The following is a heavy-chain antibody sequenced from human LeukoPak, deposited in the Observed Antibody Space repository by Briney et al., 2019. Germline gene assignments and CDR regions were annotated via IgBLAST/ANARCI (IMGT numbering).Heavy chain of an antibody. J-gene: IGHJ5*02. V-gene: IGHV3-30*03. CDR1: GFTFSSYG. CDR2: ISYDGSNK. CDR3: ARRVVVAATRFRWFDP. Sequence: GRSLRLSCAASGFTFSSYGMHWVRQAPGKGLEWVAVISYDGSNKYYADSVKGRFTISRDNSKNTLYLQMNSLRAEDTAVYYCARRVVVAATRFRWFDPWGQGTLVTVSS. D-gene: IGHD2-15*01.